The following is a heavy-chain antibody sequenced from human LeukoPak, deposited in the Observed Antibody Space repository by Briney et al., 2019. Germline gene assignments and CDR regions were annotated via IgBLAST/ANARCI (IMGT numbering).Heavy chain of an antibody. D-gene: IGHD4-23*01. CDR2: IVVGSGNT. CDR1: GFTFTSSA. V-gene: IGHV1-58*01. Sequence: SVKVSCKASGFTFTSSAVQWVRQARGQRLEWIGWIVVGSGNTNYAQKFQERVTITRDMSTSTAYMELSSLRSEDTAVYYCAADRGRRGGGNSEDFDYWGQGTLVTVSS. CDR3: AADRGRRGGGNSEDFDY. J-gene: IGHJ4*02.